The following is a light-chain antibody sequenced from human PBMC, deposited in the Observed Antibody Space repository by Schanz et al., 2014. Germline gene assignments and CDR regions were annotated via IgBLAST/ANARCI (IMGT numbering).Light chain of an antibody. V-gene: IGLV2-18*02. CDR3: SSYTSSINWV. J-gene: IGLJ3*02. CDR1: SSDVATYNR. CDR2: EFS. Sequence: QSALTQPPSVSGSPGQSVTISCTGSSSDVATYNRVSWYQQPPGTAPKLIIYEFSNRPSGVPDRFSGSKSGDAASLTISGLQAEDEADYYCSSYTSSINWVFGGGTKLTVL.